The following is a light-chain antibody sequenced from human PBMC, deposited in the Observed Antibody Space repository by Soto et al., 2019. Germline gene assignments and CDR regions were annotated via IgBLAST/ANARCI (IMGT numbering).Light chain of an antibody. J-gene: IGLJ1*01. CDR2: DDS. CDR1: NIGSKS. Sequence: SYELTQPPSVSVAPGQTARITCEENNIGSKSVHWYQQKPGQAPVLVVFDDSDRPSGIPDRFSGSNSRNTATLTINSVEAGDEADYYCQVWDNDSYHFVFGYGTKATV. V-gene: IGLV3-21*02. CDR3: QVWDNDSYHFV.